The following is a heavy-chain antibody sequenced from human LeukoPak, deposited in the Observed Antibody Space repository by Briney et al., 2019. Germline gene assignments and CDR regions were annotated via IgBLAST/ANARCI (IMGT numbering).Heavy chain of an antibody. J-gene: IGHJ5*02. V-gene: IGHV4-59*01. Sequence: PSETLSLTCTVSGGSISSYYWSWLRQPPGKGLEWIGYIYYSGSTNYNPSLKSRVTISVDTSKNQFSLKLSSVTAADTAVYYCARGGQLVRVFGSWFDPWGQGTLVTVSS. CDR2: IYYSGST. CDR3: ARGGQLVRVFGSWFDP. CDR1: GGSISSYY. D-gene: IGHD6-6*01.